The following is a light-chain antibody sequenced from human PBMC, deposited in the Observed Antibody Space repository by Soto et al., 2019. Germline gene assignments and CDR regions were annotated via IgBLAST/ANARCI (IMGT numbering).Light chain of an antibody. CDR1: HDIRSW. CDR2: TTS. J-gene: IGKJ5*01. CDR3: QQANSFPIT. V-gene: IGKV1D-12*01. Sequence: DIQMTQSPSYVSASVGDRVSISCRSSHDIRSWLAWYQQKSGKAPELLIYTTSYLESDVPSRFSGSGSGTDFTLSISSLQPEDFATYYCQQANSFPITFGQGTRLEIK.